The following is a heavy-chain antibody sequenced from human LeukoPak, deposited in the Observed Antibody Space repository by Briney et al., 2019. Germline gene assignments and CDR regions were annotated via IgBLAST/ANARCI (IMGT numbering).Heavy chain of an antibody. V-gene: IGHV3-23*01. Sequence: GGSLRLSCAASGFTFSRFAMGWVRQAPGKGLEWVSTICGSSDNTYNADSVKGRFTISRDNSKNTLYLQMNSLRDEDTAIYYCAKGFRSDGTCYSSVDYWGQGTLVTVSS. D-gene: IGHD2-15*01. CDR1: GFTFSRFA. CDR3: AKGFRSDGTCYSSVDY. J-gene: IGHJ4*02. CDR2: ICGSSDNT.